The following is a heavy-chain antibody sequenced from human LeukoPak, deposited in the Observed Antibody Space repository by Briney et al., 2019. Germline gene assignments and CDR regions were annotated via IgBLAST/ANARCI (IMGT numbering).Heavy chain of an antibody. V-gene: IGHV1-2*04. Sequence: ASVKVSCKASGYTFTGYYMHWVRQAPGQGLEWMGWINPNSGGTNYAQKFQGWVTMTRDTSISTAYMELSRLRSDDTAVYYCARARHYYDSSGYDYWGQGTLVTVSS. CDR1: GYTFTGYY. CDR2: INPNSGGT. D-gene: IGHD3-22*01. CDR3: ARARHYYDSSGYDY. J-gene: IGHJ4*02.